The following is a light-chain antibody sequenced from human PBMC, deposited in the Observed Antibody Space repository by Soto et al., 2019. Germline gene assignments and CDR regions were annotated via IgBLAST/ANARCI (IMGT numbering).Light chain of an antibody. CDR2: DVT. Sequence: QSALTQPASLSASPGQSITISCGGTVDDIGGYNFVSWYQHHPGKAPKLIIYDVTHRPSGVSERFSGSKSGFTASLTISGLQPEDESHYYCASFTSISTYVFGTGTKVTVL. J-gene: IGLJ1*01. V-gene: IGLV2-14*01. CDR1: VDDIGGYNF. CDR3: ASFTSISTYV.